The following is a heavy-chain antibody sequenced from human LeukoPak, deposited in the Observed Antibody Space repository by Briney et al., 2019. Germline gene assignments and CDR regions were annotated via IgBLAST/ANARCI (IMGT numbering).Heavy chain of an antibody. CDR3: ARARLDSSGRFDY. V-gene: IGHV4-59*01. CDR2: IYYGGST. D-gene: IGHD3-22*01. Sequence: PSETLSLTSTVSGGSISSYYWSWIREPPGKGLEWIGYIYYGGSTDYNPSLKSRVTISKDTSKTQFSLRLSSVTAADTAVYYCARARLDSSGRFDYWGQGTPVTVSS. CDR1: GGSISSYY. J-gene: IGHJ4*02.